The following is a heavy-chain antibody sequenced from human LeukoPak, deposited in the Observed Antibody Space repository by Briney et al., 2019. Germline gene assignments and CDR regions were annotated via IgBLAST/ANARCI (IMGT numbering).Heavy chain of an antibody. CDR1: GGTFSSYA. J-gene: IGHJ6*03. V-gene: IGHV1-69*13. CDR3: ARGYENYDFWSGYRDYYYYYMDV. CDR2: IIPIFGTA. Sequence: GASVKVSCKASGGTFSSYAISWVRQAPGQGLEWMGGIIPIFGTANYAQKFQGRVTITADESTSTAYMELSSLRSEDTAVYYCARGYENYDFWSGYRDYYYYYMDVWGKGTTVTVSS. D-gene: IGHD3-3*01.